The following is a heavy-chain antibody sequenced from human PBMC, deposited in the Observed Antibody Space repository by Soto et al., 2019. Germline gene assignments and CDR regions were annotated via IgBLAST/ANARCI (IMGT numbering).Heavy chain of an antibody. CDR2: ISPYNGYT. CDR1: GYTFTNYG. J-gene: IGHJ5*02. V-gene: IGHV1-18*01. Sequence: ASVKVSCKASGYTFTNYGLSWVRQAPGQGLEWMGWISPYNGYTDYAQKLQDRVTMTTDTSTSTAYMELRSLRSDDTAVYYCARGKDFEVAIPAKPTVSAPWGKGTLVIV. CDR3: ARGKDFEVAIPAKPTVSAP. D-gene: IGHD2-15*01.